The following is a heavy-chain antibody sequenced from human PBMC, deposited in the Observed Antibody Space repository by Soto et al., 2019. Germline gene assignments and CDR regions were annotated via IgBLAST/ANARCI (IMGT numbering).Heavy chain of an antibody. D-gene: IGHD3-22*01. CDR1: GFSFDDYA. J-gene: IGHJ4*02. Sequence: LRLSCAASGFSFDDYAMHWVRQAPGKGLEWVSSINWNSNNIGYADSVKGRFTISRDNAKNSLYLRMNSLRTEDTAVYYCATYYDRSGYLFWGQGALVTVSS. CDR3: ATYYDRSGYLF. V-gene: IGHV3-9*01. CDR2: INWNSNNI.